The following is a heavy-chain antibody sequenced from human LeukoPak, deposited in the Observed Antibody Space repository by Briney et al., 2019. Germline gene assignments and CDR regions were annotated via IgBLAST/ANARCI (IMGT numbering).Heavy chain of an antibody. CDR1: GGTFSSYA. CDR3: ARDYGDIPPDWYYDL. D-gene: IGHD4-17*01. CDR2: IVPSFGTA. Sequence: SVKVSCKASGGTFSSYAISWGRQAPGQGLEWMGGIVPSFGTANYAQKFQGRVTLTRDTSTSPVYMELSSLRSEDTAVYYCARDYGDIPPDWYYDLWGRGTLVPVSS. V-gene: IGHV1-69*05. J-gene: IGHJ2*01.